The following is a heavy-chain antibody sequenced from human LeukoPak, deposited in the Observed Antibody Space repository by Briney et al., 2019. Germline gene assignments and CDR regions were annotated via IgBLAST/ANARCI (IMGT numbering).Heavy chain of an antibody. Sequence: SETLSLTCTVSGGSISSYYWSWIRQPPGKGQEWIGSIYYSGSTYYNPSLKSRVSISVDTSKNQFSLKLSSVTAADTALYYCARGSGYYYVDFDYWGQGTLVTASS. CDR3: ARGSGYYYVDFDY. V-gene: IGHV4-39*01. CDR2: IYYSGST. J-gene: IGHJ4*02. D-gene: IGHD3-22*01. CDR1: GGSISSYY.